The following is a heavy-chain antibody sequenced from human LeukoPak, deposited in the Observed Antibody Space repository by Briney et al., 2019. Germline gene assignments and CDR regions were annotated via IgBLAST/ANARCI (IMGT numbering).Heavy chain of an antibody. J-gene: IGHJ4*02. V-gene: IGHV3-21*06. CDR3: AREGGYCSGGSCRFFDY. D-gene: IGHD2-15*01. CDR2: ISPSSSYI. Sequence: GGSLRLSCAAYGFTFSSSSMNWVRQAPGKGLEFVSSISPSSSYIYYADSVKGRFTIFRDDAKNSLFLQMNSLRAEDTAVYYCAREGGYCSGGSCRFFDYWGQGTLVTVSS. CDR1: GFTFSSSS.